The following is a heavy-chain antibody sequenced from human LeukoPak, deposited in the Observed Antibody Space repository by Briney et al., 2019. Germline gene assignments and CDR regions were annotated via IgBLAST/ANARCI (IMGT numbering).Heavy chain of an antibody. V-gene: IGHV3-33*01. CDR3: ARGIVVVTAADYYFDY. Sequence: GGSLRLSCAASGFTFSSYGMHWVRQAPGKGLEWVADIWYDGSNKYYADSVKGRFTISRDNSKNTLYLQMNSLRAEDTAVYYCARGIVVVTAADYYFDYWGQGTLVTVSS. CDR1: GFTFSSYG. D-gene: IGHD2-21*02. J-gene: IGHJ4*02. CDR2: IWYDGSNK.